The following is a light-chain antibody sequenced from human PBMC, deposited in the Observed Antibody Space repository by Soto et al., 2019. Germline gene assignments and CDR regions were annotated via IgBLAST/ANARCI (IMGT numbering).Light chain of an antibody. J-gene: IGKJ1*01. CDR2: GAS. Sequence: EIVMTPSPATPSVSPGERATLSCRASQSVSSNLAWYQQKPGQAPRLLIYGASTRATGIPARFSGSGSGTEFTLTISSLQSEDFAVYYCQQYNNWPPGTFGQGTKVHIK. CDR3: QQYNNWPPGT. CDR1: QSVSSN. V-gene: IGKV3D-15*01.